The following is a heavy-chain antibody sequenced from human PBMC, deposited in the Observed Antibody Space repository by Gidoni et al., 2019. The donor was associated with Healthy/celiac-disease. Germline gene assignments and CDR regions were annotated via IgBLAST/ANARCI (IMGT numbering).Heavy chain of an antibody. J-gene: IGHJ6*03. CDR1: GFTFSSYA. Sequence: EVQLLESGGGLVQPGGSLRLSCAASGFTFSSYAMSWVRQAPGKGLEWVSAISGSGGSTYYADSVKGRFTISRYNSKNTLYLQMNSLRAEDTAVYYCAKDEEYRYYYYYMDVWGKGTTVTVSS. V-gene: IGHV3-23*01. CDR2: ISGSGGST. CDR3: AKDEEYRYYYYYMDV. D-gene: IGHD2-2*01.